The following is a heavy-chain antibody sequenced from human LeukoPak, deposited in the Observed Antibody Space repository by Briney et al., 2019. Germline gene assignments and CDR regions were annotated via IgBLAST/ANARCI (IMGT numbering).Heavy chain of an antibody. CDR3: ARFSVAGIYYYYGMDV. D-gene: IGHD6-19*01. V-gene: IGHV6-1*01. Sequence: SQTLSLTCAISGDSVSSNSAAWNWIRQSPSRGLEWLGRTYYRSKWYNDNAVSVKSRITINPDTSKNQFSLQLNSVTPEDTAVYYCARFSVAGIYYYYGMDVWGQGTTVTVSS. CDR1: GDSVSSNSAA. J-gene: IGHJ6*02. CDR2: TYYRSKWYN.